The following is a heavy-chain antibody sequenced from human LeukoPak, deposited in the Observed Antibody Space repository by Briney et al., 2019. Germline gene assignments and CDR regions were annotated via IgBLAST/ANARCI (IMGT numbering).Heavy chain of an antibody. D-gene: IGHD3-16*01. CDR2: ISYDGSNK. J-gene: IGHJ4*02. CDR3: AKDWARYDWLNFFDY. Sequence: PGGSLRLSCAASRFTFSSYAMHWVRQAPGKGLEWVAVISYDGSNKYYEDSMKGRFSISRDNSKNTLYLQMHSLRADDTAVYYCAKDWARYDWLNFFDYWGQGTLVTVSS. CDR1: RFTFSSYA. V-gene: IGHV3-30*04.